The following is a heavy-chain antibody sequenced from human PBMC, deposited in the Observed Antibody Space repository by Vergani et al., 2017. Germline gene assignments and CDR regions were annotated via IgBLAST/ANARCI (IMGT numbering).Heavy chain of an antibody. J-gene: IGHJ3*02. CDR2: IYYSGST. CDR1: GGSISSGGYY. D-gene: IGHD3-3*01. V-gene: IGHV4-31*11. CDR3: AGAPIGSTIFGVVMIGFAFDI. Sequence: QVQLQESGPGLVKPSQTLSLPCAVSGGSISSGGYYWSWIRQHPVKGLEWIGYIYYSGSTYYNPSLKSRVTISVDTSKNQFSLKLSSVTAADTAVYYCAGAPIGSTIFGVVMIGFAFDIGGEGRRVTV.